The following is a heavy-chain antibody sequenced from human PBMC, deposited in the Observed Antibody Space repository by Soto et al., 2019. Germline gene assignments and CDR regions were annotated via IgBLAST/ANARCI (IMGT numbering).Heavy chain of an antibody. CDR1: GGSISNYY. V-gene: IGHV4-59*01. J-gene: IGHJ4*02. Sequence: SETLSLTCTVSGGSISNYYCSWIRQPPWKGLEWIGYIYYSGSTNYNPSLKSRVTISVDTSKNQFSLKLNSVTAADTAVYYCARRGCSSAGCHYYFDCCGQGTLVTVSS. CDR3: ARRGCSSAGCHYYFDC. D-gene: IGHD2-2*01. CDR2: IYYSGST.